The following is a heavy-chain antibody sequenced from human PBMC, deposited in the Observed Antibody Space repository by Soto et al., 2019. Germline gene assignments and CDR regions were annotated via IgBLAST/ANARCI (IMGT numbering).Heavy chain of an antibody. Sequence: PSETLSLTCTVSGDSISSDVYYWGWIRQPPGKGLEWIGSINYSGTTYYNPSLKSRLTISVDTSKNHFSLKLRSVTVADAAVYYCASALTVTASYNWFAPWGQGTPVTVS. CDR1: GDSISSDVYY. CDR2: INYSGTT. D-gene: IGHD2-21*02. CDR3: ASALTVTASYNWFAP. V-gene: IGHV4-39*02. J-gene: IGHJ5*02.